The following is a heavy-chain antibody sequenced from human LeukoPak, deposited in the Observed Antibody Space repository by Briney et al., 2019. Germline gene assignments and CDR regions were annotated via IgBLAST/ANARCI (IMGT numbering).Heavy chain of an antibody. CDR2: IYYSGST. CDR3: ARDRGIVVVVAATREYYYYGMDV. CDR1: GGSISSGGYY. J-gene: IGHJ6*02. D-gene: IGHD2-15*01. V-gene: IGHV4-31*03. Sequence: SETLSLTCTVSGGSISSGGYYWSWIRQHPGKGLEWIGYIYYSGSTYYNPSLKSRVTISVDTSKNQFSLKLSSVTAADTAVYYCARDRGIVVVVAATREYYYYGMDVWGQGTTVTVSS.